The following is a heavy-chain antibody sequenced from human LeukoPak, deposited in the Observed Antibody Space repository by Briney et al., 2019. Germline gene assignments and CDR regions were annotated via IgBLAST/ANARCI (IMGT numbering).Heavy chain of an antibody. D-gene: IGHD1-7*01. CDR1: GYTFTGYY. V-gene: IGHV1-2*02. Sequence: ASVKVSCKASGYTFTGYYIHWVRQGPGQGPEWMGWINPNTGDTNYAQKFQGRVTMTRDTSINTAYMDLSTLRSDDTAVYYCARPTRYNWIYDAFDILGPRDNGHRLF. CDR3: ARPTRYNWIYDAFDI. CDR2: INPNTGDT. J-gene: IGHJ3*02.